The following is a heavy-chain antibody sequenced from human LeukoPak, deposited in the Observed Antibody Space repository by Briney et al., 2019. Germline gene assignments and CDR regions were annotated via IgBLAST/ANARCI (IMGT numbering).Heavy chain of an antibody. J-gene: IGHJ3*02. Sequence: SETLSLTCTVSGGSISSYYWSWIRQPAGKGLEWIGRIYTSGSTNYNPSLKSRVTMSVDTSKNQFSLKLSSVTAADTAVYYCARDNEERVTIFGVVNSAFDIWGQGTMVTVSS. CDR3: ARDNEERVTIFGVVNSAFDI. V-gene: IGHV4-4*07. D-gene: IGHD3-3*01. CDR2: IYTSGST. CDR1: GGSISSYY.